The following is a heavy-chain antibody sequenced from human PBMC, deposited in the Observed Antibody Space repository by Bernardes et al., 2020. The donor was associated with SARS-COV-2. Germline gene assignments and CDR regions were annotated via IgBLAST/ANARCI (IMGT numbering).Heavy chain of an antibody. Sequence: ASVKVSCKASGYTFTSYGISWVRQAPGQGLEWMGWISAYNGNTNYAQKLQGRVTMTTDTSTSTAYMELRSLRSDDTAVYYCARDQTQWLLISYDAFDIWGQGKMVTVSS. J-gene: IGHJ3*02. CDR1: GYTFTSYG. CDR3: ARDQTQWLLISYDAFDI. CDR2: ISAYNGNT. D-gene: IGHD3-22*01. V-gene: IGHV1-18*01.